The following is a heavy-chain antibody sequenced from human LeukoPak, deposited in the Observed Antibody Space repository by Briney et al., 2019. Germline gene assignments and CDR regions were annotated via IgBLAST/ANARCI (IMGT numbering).Heavy chain of an antibody. V-gene: IGHV4-59*01. Sequence: SETLSLTCTVSGGSISSYYWSWIRQPPGKGLEWIGSIYYSGSTNYNPSLKSRVTISVDTSKNQFSLKLSSVTAADTAVYYCARDAHMAYGMDVWGQGTTVTVSS. CDR2: IYYSGST. CDR1: GGSISSYY. CDR3: ARDAHMAYGMDV. J-gene: IGHJ6*02. D-gene: IGHD2-21*01.